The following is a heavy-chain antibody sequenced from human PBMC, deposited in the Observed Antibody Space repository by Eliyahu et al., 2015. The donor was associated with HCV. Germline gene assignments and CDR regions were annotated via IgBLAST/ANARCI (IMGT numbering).Heavy chain of an antibody. Sequence: QVQLVQSGAEVKKPGASVKVSCKASGYTFTSYGXSWVRQAPGQGLEWMGWISAYNXNTNYAQKLQGRVTMTTDTSTNTAYMELRSLRSXDTAVYYCARAGGGYEFLYWGQGTLVTVSS. D-gene: IGHD5-12*01. CDR2: ISAYNXNT. J-gene: IGHJ4*02. V-gene: IGHV1-18*04. CDR1: GYTFTSYG. CDR3: ARAGGGYEFLY.